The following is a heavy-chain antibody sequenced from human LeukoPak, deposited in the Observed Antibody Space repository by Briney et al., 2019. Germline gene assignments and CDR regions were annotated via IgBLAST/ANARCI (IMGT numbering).Heavy chain of an antibody. J-gene: IGHJ4*02. V-gene: IGHV4-34*01. D-gene: IGHD2-2*01. CDR2: INHSGST. CDR3: ARGGYCSSTSCSRFDY. Sequence: SETLSLTCAVYGGSFSGYYWSWIRQPPGKGLEWIGEINHSGSTNYNPSLKSRVTISVDTSKNQFSLKLSSVTAADTAVYYCARGGYCSSTSCSRFDYWGQGTLVTDSS. CDR1: GGSFSGYY.